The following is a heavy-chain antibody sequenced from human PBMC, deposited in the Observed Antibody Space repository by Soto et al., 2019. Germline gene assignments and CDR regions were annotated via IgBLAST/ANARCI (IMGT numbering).Heavy chain of an antibody. D-gene: IGHD4-17*01. CDR3: ARVETYGDYGWWFDP. Sequence: SETLSLTCTVSGGSISSYYWSWIRQPPGKGLEWIGYIYYSGSTNYNPSLKSRVTISVDTSKNQFSLKLSSVTAADTALYYCARVETYGDYGWWFDPWGQGTLVTVSS. CDR2: IYYSGST. V-gene: IGHV4-59*01. CDR1: GGSISSYY. J-gene: IGHJ5*02.